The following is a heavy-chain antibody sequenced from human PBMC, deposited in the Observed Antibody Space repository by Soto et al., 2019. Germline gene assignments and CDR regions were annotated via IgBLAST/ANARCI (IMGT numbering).Heavy chain of an antibody. V-gene: IGHV1-69*13. CDR3: AQGEEQQLNNYYYGMDV. Sequence: SVKVSCKASGGTFSSYAISWVRQAPGQGLEWMGGIIPIFGTANYAQKFQGRVTITADESTSTAYMELSSLRSEDTAVYYCAQGEEQQLNNYYYGMDVWGQGTTVTVSS. CDR1: GGTFSSYA. J-gene: IGHJ6*02. D-gene: IGHD6-13*01. CDR2: IIPIFGTA.